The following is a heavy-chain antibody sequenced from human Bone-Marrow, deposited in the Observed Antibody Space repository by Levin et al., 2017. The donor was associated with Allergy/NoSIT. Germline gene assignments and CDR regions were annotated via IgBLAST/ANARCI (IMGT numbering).Heavy chain of an antibody. V-gene: IGHV3-11*01. Sequence: GESLKISCAASGFIFSDYYMTWIRQAPGKGLEWVSHISSSGDSIYYADSVKGRFTISRDNAKKSLYLQMNSLRAEDTAVYYCAGDGTYDFWSGYYDYYYYGMDLWGQGTTVTVSS. D-gene: IGHD3-3*01. CDR1: GFIFSDYY. CDR3: AGDGTYDFWSGYYDYYYYGMDL. J-gene: IGHJ6*02. CDR2: ISSSGDSI.